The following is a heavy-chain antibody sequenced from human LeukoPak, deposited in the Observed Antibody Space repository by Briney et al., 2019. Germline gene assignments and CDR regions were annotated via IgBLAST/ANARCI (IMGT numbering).Heavy chain of an antibody. CDR3: ARVRIPSYCGGDCAYYFDY. J-gene: IGHJ4*02. CDR2: INPNSGGT. CDR1: GYTFTGYY. V-gene: IGHV1-2*04. D-gene: IGHD2-21*02. Sequence: GASVKVSCKASGYTFTGYYMHWVRQAPGQGLEWMGWINPNSGGTNYARKFQGWVTMTRDTSISTAYMELSRLRSDDTAVYYCARVRIPSYCGGDCAYYFDYWGQGTLVTVSS.